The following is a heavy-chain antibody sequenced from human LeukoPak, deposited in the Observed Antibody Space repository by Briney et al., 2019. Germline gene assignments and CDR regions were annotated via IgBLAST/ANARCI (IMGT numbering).Heavy chain of an antibody. CDR1: GYSISSGYY. D-gene: IGHD3-22*01. V-gene: IGHV4-38-2*02. CDR2: IYHSGST. Sequence: PSETLSLTCTVSGYSISSGYYWGWIRQPPGKGLEWIGSIYHSGSTYYNPSLKSRVTISVDTSKNQFSLKLSSVTAADTAVYYCARDAFTYYYDSSGYYQWDYWGQGTLVTVSS. J-gene: IGHJ4*02. CDR3: ARDAFTYYYDSSGYYQWDY.